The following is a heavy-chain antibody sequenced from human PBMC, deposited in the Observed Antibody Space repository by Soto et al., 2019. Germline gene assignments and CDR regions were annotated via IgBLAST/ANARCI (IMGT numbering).Heavy chain of an antibody. D-gene: IGHD2-15*01. Sequence: QVQLQESGPGLVKPSQTLSLTCTVSGDSIKSADYLWTWIRQPPGEGLEYIGYIYYTGTISYKPYLQSRAAISLDTSKNQFSLKLTSATATDTAVYYCVRMKTGGSRPIDHWGQGTLVTVSS. CDR2: IYYTGTI. V-gene: IGHV4-30-4*01. J-gene: IGHJ4*02. CDR3: VRMKTGGSRPIDH. CDR1: GDSIKSADYL.